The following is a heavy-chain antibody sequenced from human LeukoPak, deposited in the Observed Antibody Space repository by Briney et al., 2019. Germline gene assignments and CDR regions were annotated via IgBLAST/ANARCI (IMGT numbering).Heavy chain of an antibody. CDR3: ARGVAGKYGYYMDV. V-gene: IGHV3-30*04. D-gene: IGHD6-19*01. CDR1: GFTFSSYV. CDR2: ISYDGSNE. J-gene: IGHJ6*03. Sequence: PGGSLRLSCAASGFTFSSYVMHWVRQAPGKGLEWVAIISYDGSNEYYADSVKGRFTISRDNSKNTLYLQMNSLRAEDTAVYYCARGVAGKYGYYMDVWGKGTTVTVSS.